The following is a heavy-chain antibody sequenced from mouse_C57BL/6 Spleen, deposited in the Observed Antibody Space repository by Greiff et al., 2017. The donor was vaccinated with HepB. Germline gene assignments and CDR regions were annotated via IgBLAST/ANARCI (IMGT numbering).Heavy chain of an antibody. D-gene: IGHD4-1*01. CDR1: GFTFRDYG. Sequence: EVMLVESGGGLVKPGGSLKLSCAASGFTFRDYGMHWVRQAPEKGLEWVAYISSGSSTIYYADTVKGRFTISRDNAKNTLFLQMTSLRSEDTAMYYCARDWDGYWGQGTTLTVSS. CDR2: ISSGSSTI. CDR3: ARDWDGY. J-gene: IGHJ2*01. V-gene: IGHV5-17*01.